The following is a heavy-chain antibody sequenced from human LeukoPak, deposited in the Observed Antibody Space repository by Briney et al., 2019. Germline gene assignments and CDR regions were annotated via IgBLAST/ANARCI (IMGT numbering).Heavy chain of an antibody. D-gene: IGHD1-26*01. Sequence: ASVKVSCKASGYTFTGYYMHWVRQAPGQGLEWMGIINPSGGSTSYAQKFQGRVTMTRDTSTSTVYMELSSLRSEDTAVYYCASEGSGILFDYWGQGTLVTVSS. J-gene: IGHJ4*02. CDR3: ASEGSGILFDY. CDR1: GYTFTGYY. V-gene: IGHV1-46*01. CDR2: INPSGGST.